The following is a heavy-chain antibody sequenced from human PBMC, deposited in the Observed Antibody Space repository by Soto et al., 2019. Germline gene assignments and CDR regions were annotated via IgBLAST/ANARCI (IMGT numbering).Heavy chain of an antibody. CDR1: GFTFSSYS. V-gene: IGHV3-21*01. D-gene: IGHD6-13*01. J-gene: IGHJ6*02. CDR3: AREKVIAAAGTYYYYGMDV. Sequence: VGSLRLSCAASGFTFSSYSMNWVRQAPGKGLEWVSSISSSSSYIYYADSVKGRFTISRDNAKNSLYLQMNSLRAEDTAVYYCAREKVIAAAGTYYYYGMDVWGQGTTVTVSS. CDR2: ISSSSSYI.